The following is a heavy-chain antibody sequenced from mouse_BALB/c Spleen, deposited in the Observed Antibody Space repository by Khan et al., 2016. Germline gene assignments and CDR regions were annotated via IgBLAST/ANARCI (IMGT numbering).Heavy chain of an antibody. J-gene: IGHJ2*01. CDR2: IYWDDDK. Sequence: QVTLKESGPGILQPSQTLSLTCSFSGFSLSTSGMGVSWIRQPSGKGLEWLTHIYWDDDKRYNPSLKSRLTISKDTSSNQVFLKITSVDTADAATYFCARRGGDYFDYWGKGTTLTVSS. CDR3: ARRGGDYFDY. CDR1: GFSLSTSGMG. V-gene: IGHV8-12*01.